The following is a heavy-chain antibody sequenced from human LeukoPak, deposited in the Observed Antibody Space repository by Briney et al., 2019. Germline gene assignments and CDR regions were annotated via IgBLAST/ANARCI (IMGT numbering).Heavy chain of an antibody. CDR1: GFTFSSYG. V-gene: IGHV3-30*02. Sequence: GGSLRLSCAASGFTFSSYGMHWVRQAPGKGLEWVAFIRYDGSNKYYADSVKGRFTISRDNSKNTLYLQMNSLRAEDTAVYYCAKAALFPDAFDIWGQGTMVTVSS. CDR3: AKAALFPDAFDI. J-gene: IGHJ3*02. CDR2: IRYDGSNK.